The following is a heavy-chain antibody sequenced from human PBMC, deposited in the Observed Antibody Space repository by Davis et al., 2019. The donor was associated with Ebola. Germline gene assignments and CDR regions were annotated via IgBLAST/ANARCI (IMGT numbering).Heavy chain of an antibody. CDR3: ARTAMTSVSDLGLGYNYFDP. CDR1: GGSFRGFF. CDR2: ISQSGVT. J-gene: IGHJ5*02. D-gene: IGHD4-17*01. V-gene: IGHV4-34*01. Sequence: MPSETLSLTCAIYGGSFRGFFWSWIRQSPGKGMEWLGQISQSGVTTYNPSLKSRVTISMNTSNNQFYLRLDSVTAADTAVFYCARTAMTSVSDLGLGYNYFDPWGQGTLVTVST.